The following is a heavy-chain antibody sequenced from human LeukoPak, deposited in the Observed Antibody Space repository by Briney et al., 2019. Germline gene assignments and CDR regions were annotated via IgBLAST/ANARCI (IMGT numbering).Heavy chain of an antibody. Sequence: SETLSLTCTVSGGSISSYYWSWIRQPPGKGLEWIGYIYYSGSTNYNPSLKSRVTISVDTSKNQFSLKLSSVTAADTAVYYCAREKLDSSGWYSWFDPWGQGTPVTVSS. CDR2: IYYSGST. J-gene: IGHJ5*02. D-gene: IGHD6-19*01. CDR3: AREKLDSSGWYSWFDP. V-gene: IGHV4-59*01. CDR1: GGSISSYY.